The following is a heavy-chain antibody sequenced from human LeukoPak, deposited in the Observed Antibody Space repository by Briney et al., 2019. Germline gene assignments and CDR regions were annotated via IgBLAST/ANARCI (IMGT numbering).Heavy chain of an antibody. J-gene: IGHJ4*02. CDR2: ISSSGTTI. CDR1: GFTFSRYE. CDR3: ARGDYYDSESYYNPFDY. D-gene: IGHD3-10*01. Sequence: GGSLRLSCAASGFTFSRYEMNWVRQAPGKGLEWVSYISSSGTTIHYADSVKGRFTISRDNAKNSLFLQMNSLRAEDTAVYSCARGDYYDSESYYNPFDYWGQGTLVTVSS. V-gene: IGHV3-48*03.